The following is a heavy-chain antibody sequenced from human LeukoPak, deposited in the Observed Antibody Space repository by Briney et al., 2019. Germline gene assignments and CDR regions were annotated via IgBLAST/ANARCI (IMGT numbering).Heavy chain of an antibody. CDR1: GYTFTGYY. CDR3: ARELATVTTLVFDY. Sequence: ASVKVSCKASGYTFTGYYMHWVRQAPGQGLEWMGWINPNSGGTNYAQKFQGRVTMTRDTSISTAYMELSRLRSDDTGVYYCARELATVTTLVFDYWGQGTLVTVSS. V-gene: IGHV1-2*02. D-gene: IGHD4-17*01. CDR2: INPNSGGT. J-gene: IGHJ4*02.